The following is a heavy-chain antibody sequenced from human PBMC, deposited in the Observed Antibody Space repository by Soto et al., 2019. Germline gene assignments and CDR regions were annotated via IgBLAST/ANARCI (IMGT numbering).Heavy chain of an antibody. CDR2: IERDDDDK. J-gene: IGHJ6*02. D-gene: IGHD1-20*01. V-gene: IGHV2-70*13. CDR1: GFSLTSPGMC. CDR3: ARSIRGPRRFNGMDV. Sequence: ESGPTLVNPTETLTLTCTFSGFSLTSPGMCVSWIRQPPGKALEWLALIERDDDDKYYSTSLKTRLTISKDTRKNQVVLTMANMDPADTGTYYCARSIRGPRRFNGMDVWGQGTTVIVSS.